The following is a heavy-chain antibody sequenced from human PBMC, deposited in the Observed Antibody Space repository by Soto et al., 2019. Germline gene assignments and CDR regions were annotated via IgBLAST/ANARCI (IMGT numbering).Heavy chain of an antibody. CDR1: GGTLSSYA. J-gene: IGHJ4*02. D-gene: IGHD5-18*01. CDR3: ARRHGYSYFDQ. CDR2: IIPNFGTA. Sequence: VQLVQSGAEVKKPGSSVKVSCKTSGGTLSSYAISWVRQAPGQGLEWMGGIIPNFGTAYYAQKFQGRVTTTADESTSTAYMGLSNLRSEATAVYYCARRHGYSYFDQWGQGTLVTVSS. V-gene: IGHV1-69*01.